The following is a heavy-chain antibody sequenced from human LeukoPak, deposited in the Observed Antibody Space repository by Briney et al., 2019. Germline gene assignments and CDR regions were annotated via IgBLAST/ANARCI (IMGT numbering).Heavy chain of an antibody. CDR1: GFTVSNTF. V-gene: IGHV3-53*01. J-gene: IGHJ4*02. Sequence: GGSLRLSCAASGFTVSNTFMSWVRQAPGKGLEWVSVIYCVGTTYYADSVKGRFTISRDNSKNTLYLQMNSLRAEDTAVYYCARGSGWLDHWGQGALVTVSS. D-gene: IGHD6-25*01. CDR3: ARGSGWLDH. CDR2: IYCVGTT.